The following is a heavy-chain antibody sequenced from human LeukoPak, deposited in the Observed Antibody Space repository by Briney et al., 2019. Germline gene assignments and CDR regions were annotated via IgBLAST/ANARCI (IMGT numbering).Heavy chain of an antibody. V-gene: IGHV3-48*03. D-gene: IGHD6-19*01. CDR1: GFTFSSYE. J-gene: IGHJ4*02. CDR2: ISSSGSTI. CDR3: ARAEQWLVLNFDY. Sequence: PGGSLRLSCAASGFTFSSYEMNWVRQAPGKGLEWVSYISSSGSTIYYTDSVKGRITTSRDNVKDSLYLQMNSLRAEDTAVYYCARAEQWLVLNFDYWGQGTLVIVSS.